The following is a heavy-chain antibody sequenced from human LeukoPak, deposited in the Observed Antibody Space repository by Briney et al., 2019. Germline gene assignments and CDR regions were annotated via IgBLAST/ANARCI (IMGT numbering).Heavy chain of an antibody. D-gene: IGHD6-13*01. Sequence: GSLRLSCAASGFTFSSYGMHWVRQAPGKGLEWVAVIWYDGSNKYYADSVKGRFTISRDNSKNTLYLQMNSLRAEDTAVYYCARVRDSSSWYGGFDYWGQGTLVTVSS. J-gene: IGHJ4*02. CDR3: ARVRDSSSWYGGFDY. CDR1: GFTFSSYG. V-gene: IGHV3-33*01. CDR2: IWYDGSNK.